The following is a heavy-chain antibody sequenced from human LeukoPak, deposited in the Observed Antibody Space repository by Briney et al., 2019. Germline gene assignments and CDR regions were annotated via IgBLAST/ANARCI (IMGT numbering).Heavy chain of an antibody. CDR1: GYTFISYY. V-gene: IGHV1-2*02. D-gene: IGHD3-22*01. CDR3: AREYYDRSGRKHAFDI. CDR2: IDPDSGGT. J-gene: IGHJ3*02. Sequence: ASVKVSCKASGYTFISYYMQWVRQAPGQGLEKMGRIDPDSGGTSYAQNFQGRVTMTTDTSISTAYMELSRLRSDDTAVYYCAREYYDRSGRKHAFDIWGQGTMVTVSS.